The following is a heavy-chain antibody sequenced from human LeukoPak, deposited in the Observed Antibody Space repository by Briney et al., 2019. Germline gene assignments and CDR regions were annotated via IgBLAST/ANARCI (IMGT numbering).Heavy chain of an antibody. V-gene: IGHV1-2*02. CDR1: GYTFTGYY. Sequence: ASVKVSCKASGYTFTGYYMHWVRQAPGQGLEWMGWINPNSGGTNYAQKFQGRVTMTRDTSISTAYMELSRLRSDDTAVYYCARSSDKRAATIKYYFDYWGQGTLVTVSS. CDR3: ARSSDKRAATIKYYFDY. J-gene: IGHJ4*02. CDR2: INPNSGGT. D-gene: IGHD2-15*01.